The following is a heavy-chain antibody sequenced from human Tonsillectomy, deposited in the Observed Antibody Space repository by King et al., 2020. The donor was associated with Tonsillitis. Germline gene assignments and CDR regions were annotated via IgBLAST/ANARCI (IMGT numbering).Heavy chain of an antibody. CDR3: AKVQGYDFWSGYPYDY. D-gene: IGHD3-3*01. CDR2: ISTSGGST. CDR1: GFTFSRYA. J-gene: IGHJ4*02. Sequence: EVQLVESGGGLVQPGGSLRLSCAASGFTFSRYAMSWVRQAPGKGLEWVSTISTSGGSTYYADSVKGRFTISRDNSKNTLYLQMNSLRAEEPAVYYCAKVQGYDFWSGYPYDYWGQGTLVTVSS. V-gene: IGHV3-23*04.